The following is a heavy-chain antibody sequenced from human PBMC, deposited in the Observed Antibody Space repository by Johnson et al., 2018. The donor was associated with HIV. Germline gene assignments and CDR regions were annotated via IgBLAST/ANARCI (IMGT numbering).Heavy chain of an antibody. CDR2: IYSGGST. CDR1: GFTFIDYG. Sequence: HVQLVESGGGVVQPGGSLTLSCAATGFTFIDYGMHWVRQAPGKGLEWVSVIYSGGSTYYADSVKGRFTISRDNSKNTVYLQMNSLRAEDTAVYYCARAGGPYGSGSYWGSGLDAFDIWGQGTMVTVSS. CDR3: ARAGGPYGSGSYWGSGLDAFDI. J-gene: IGHJ3*02. D-gene: IGHD3-10*01. V-gene: IGHV3-NL1*01.